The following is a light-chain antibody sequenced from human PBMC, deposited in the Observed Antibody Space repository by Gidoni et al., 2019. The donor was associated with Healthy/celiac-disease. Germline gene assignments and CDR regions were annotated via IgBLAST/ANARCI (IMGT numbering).Light chain of an antibody. Sequence: EIVLTQSPCTLSLSPGERATLSCRASQSVSSSYLAWYQQKPGQAPRLLIYGASSRATGIPDRFSGSGSGTDFTLTISRLEPEDFAVYYCQQYGSSPFTFGPXTKVDIK. CDR1: QSVSSSY. J-gene: IGKJ3*01. V-gene: IGKV3-20*01. CDR2: GAS. CDR3: QQYGSSPFT.